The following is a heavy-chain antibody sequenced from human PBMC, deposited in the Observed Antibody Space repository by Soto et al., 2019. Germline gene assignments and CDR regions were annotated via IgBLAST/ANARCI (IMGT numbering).Heavy chain of an antibody. J-gene: IGHJ5*01. CDR2: IYHSGST. V-gene: IGHV4-4*02. CDR1: GGSISSSNW. D-gene: IGHD6-13*01. Sequence: SEPLSLTCAVSGGSISSSNWWSWVRQPPGKGLEWIGEIYHSGSTNYNPSLKSRVTISVDKSKNQFSLKLSSVTAADTAVYYCARVSRWYPGNWFDSCAQGNLV. CDR3: ARVSRWYPGNWFDS.